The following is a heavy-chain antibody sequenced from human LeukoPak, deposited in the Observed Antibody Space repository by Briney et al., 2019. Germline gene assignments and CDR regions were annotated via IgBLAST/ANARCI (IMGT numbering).Heavy chain of an antibody. CDR1: GFNFDNFA. CDR2: ISYDGSNK. V-gene: IGHV3-30*04. J-gene: IGHJ6*03. CDR3: AKGVLSYYYMDV. D-gene: IGHD2/OR15-2a*01. Sequence: GKSLTLSCVVSGFNFDNFAMHWVRQAPGKGLEWVAVISYDGSNKYYADSVKGRFTISRDNSKNTLYLQMNSLRAEDTAVYYCAKGVLSYYYMDVWGAGTTVIVSS.